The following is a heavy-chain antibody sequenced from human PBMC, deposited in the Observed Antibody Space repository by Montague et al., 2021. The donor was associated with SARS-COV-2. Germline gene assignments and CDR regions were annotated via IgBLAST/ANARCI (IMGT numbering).Heavy chain of an antibody. Sequence: SETLSLTCTVSGDSIRESHWSWIRQPPGKGLEWTGYIDNSGSTNYNPALESRVTLTVSASNNQFYLTLRSVTAADTAVYYCARLTGSRVYYYHYGLDVWGQGTTVTVSS. CDR2: IDNSGST. J-gene: IGHJ6*02. CDR3: ARLTGSRVYYYHYGLDV. CDR1: GDSIRESH. D-gene: IGHD1-20*01. V-gene: IGHV4-4*09.